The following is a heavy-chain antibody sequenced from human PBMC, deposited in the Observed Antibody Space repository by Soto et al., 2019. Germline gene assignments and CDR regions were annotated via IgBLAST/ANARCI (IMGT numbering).Heavy chain of an antibody. V-gene: IGHV3-49*03. CDR1: GFTFGDYA. CDR2: IRSKAYGGTT. D-gene: IGHD6-13*01. J-gene: IGHJ4*02. Sequence: GGSLRLSCTASGFTFGDYAMSWFRQAPGKGLEWVGFIRSKAYGGTTEYAASVKGRFTISRDDSKSIAYLQMNSLKTEDTAVYYCTRSFVIAAAGYDYWGQGTLVTVSS. CDR3: TRSFVIAAAGYDY.